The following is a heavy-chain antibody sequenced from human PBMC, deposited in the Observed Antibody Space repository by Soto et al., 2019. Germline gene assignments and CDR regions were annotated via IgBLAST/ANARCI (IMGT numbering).Heavy chain of an antibody. J-gene: IGHJ4*02. V-gene: IGHV4-59*01. CDR1: GGSISSYY. CDR2: IYYSGST. CDR3: ARGSQYSYDGSGPLDC. D-gene: IGHD3-22*01. Sequence: SETLSLTCTVSGGSISSYYWSWIRQPPGKGLEWIGYIYYSGSTNYNPSLKSRVTISVDTSKNQFSLKLSSVTAADTAVYYCARGSQYSYDGSGPLDCWGQGTLVTVSS.